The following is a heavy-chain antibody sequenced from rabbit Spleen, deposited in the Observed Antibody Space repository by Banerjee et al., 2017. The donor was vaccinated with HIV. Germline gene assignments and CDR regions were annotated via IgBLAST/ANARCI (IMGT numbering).Heavy chain of an antibody. CDR3: ARDMDGVIGWNFGW. J-gene: IGHJ4*01. CDR1: GFSFNSGYD. V-gene: IGHV1S45*01. D-gene: IGHD4-1*01. CDR2: IYAGSSGNT. Sequence: QEQLKESGGGLVKPGGTLTLTCKASGFSFNSGYDMCWVRQAPGKGLEWIGCIYAGSSGNTYSATWAKGRFTNSKASSTTVTLQMTSLTAADTATYFCARDMDGVIGWNFGWWGPGPLVTVS.